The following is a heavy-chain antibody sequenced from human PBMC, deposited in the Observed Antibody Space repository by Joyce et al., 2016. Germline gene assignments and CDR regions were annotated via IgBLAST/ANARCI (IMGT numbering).Heavy chain of an antibody. D-gene: IGHD3-10*01. CDR2: INAGNGNT. Sequence: QVQLVQSGAEVKKPGASVKVSCKASGYTFTSYPIHWVRQAPGQRLEWMGWINAGNGNTKYSQKFQGRVTITRDTSATTAYMELSSLRSEDTTVYYCAREVRGSHPSNSEYFQHWGQGTLVTVSS. CDR3: AREVRGSHPSNSEYFQH. CDR1: GYTFTSYP. V-gene: IGHV1-3*01. J-gene: IGHJ1*01.